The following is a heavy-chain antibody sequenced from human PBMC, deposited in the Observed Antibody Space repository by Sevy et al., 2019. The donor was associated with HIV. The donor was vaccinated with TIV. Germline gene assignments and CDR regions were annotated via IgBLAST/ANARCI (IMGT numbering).Heavy chain of an antibody. CDR3: ARASPNYYYGMDV. Sequence: SEILSLTCTVSGASISGYYWSWIRQPPGKGLEWIGYIFYSRSTHYSPSLKSRVTISVDTSKNQYSLRLSSMTAADTFAYYCARASPNYYYGMDVWGQGTTVTVSS. CDR1: GASISGYY. V-gene: IGHV4-59*01. CDR2: IFYSRST. J-gene: IGHJ6*02.